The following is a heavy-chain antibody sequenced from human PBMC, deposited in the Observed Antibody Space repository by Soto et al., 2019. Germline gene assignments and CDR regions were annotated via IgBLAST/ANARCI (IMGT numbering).Heavy chain of an antibody. Sequence: QVQLQESGPGLVKPSETLSLTCTVSGGSISSYYWCWIRQPPGKGLEWIGYIYYSGSTNYNPSLKSRASLSVYTSKNQFSLMLSSVTAADTAVYYCARAEDTAMVYYYGMDVWGQGTTVTVSS. CDR1: GGSISSYY. J-gene: IGHJ6*02. D-gene: IGHD5-18*01. CDR3: ARAEDTAMVYYYGMDV. CDR2: IYYSGST. V-gene: IGHV4-59*01.